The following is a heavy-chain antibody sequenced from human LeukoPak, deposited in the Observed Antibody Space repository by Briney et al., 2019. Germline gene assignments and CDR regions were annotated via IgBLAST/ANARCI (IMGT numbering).Heavy chain of an antibody. V-gene: IGHV4-59*01. J-gene: IGHJ4*02. CDR2: IYYSGST. D-gene: IGHD3-9*01. CDR1: GGSISSNY. CDR3: ARSYYDIWTGNPDHFDY. Sequence: SETLSLTCSVSGGSISSNYWSWFRQPPGKGLEWIGYIYYSGSTTYNPSLKSRVTISVDTSKNQFSLKLSSVTAADTAVYYCARSYYDIWTGNPDHFDYWGQGTLVTVSS.